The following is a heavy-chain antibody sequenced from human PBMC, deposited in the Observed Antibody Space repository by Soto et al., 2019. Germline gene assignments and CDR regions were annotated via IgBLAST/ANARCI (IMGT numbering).Heavy chain of an antibody. Sequence: HPGGSLRLSCAASGFTFSSYAMSWVRQAPGKGLEWVSAISGSGGSTYYADSVKGRFTISRDNSKNTLYLQMNSLRAEDTAVYYCAPNHGSGSYYYYGMDVWGQGTTVTVSS. D-gene: IGHD3-10*01. V-gene: IGHV3-23*01. J-gene: IGHJ6*02. CDR3: APNHGSGSYYYYGMDV. CDR2: ISGSGGST. CDR1: GFTFSSYA.